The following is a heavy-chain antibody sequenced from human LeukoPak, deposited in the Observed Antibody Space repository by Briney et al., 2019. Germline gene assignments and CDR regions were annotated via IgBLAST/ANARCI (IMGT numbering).Heavy chain of an antibody. J-gene: IGHJ4*02. CDR1: GGSISSYY. CDR3: ARGEYYDSSGYSTFYFDY. Sequence: NPSETLSLTCTVSGGSISSYYWSWIRQPPGKGLEWIGYIYYSGSTNYNPSLKSRVTISVDTSKNQFSLKLSSVTAADTAVYYCARGEYYDSSGYSTFYFDYWGQGTLVTVSS. CDR2: IYYSGST. D-gene: IGHD3-22*01. V-gene: IGHV4-59*01.